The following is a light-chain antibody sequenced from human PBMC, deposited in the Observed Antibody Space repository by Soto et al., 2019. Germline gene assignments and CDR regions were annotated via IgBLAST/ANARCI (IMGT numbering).Light chain of an antibody. J-gene: IGKJ5*01. V-gene: IGKV1-39*01. Sequence: DIQMTQSPSSLSASVGDRFTITCRASQSISSYLNWYQQKPGKAPKLLIYAASSLQSGVPSRFSGSGYGTDFTLTISSLKHEDFATYYCQQSYSTPPTFGQGTRLEIK. CDR2: AAS. CDR1: QSISSY. CDR3: QQSYSTPPT.